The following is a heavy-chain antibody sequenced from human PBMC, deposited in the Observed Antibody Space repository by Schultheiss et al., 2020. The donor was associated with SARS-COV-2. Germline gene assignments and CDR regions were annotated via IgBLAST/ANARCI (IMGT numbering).Heavy chain of an antibody. D-gene: IGHD3-9*01. J-gene: IGHJ4*02. V-gene: IGHV6-1*01. CDR1: GDSVSSNSGA. CDR2: TYYRSKWYN. CDR3: ARQDTINYYFDY. Sequence: SQTLSLTCAISGDSVSSNSGAWHWIRQSPSRGLEWLGRTYYRSKWYNDYAVSVKSRITTNPDTSKNQFSLQLNSVTPEDTAVYYCARQDTINYYFDYWGQGTLVTVSS.